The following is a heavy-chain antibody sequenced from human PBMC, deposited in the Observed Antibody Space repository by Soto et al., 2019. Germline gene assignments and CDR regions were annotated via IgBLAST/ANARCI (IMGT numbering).Heavy chain of an antibody. CDR3: ARDPRSITGTTSSEDFQH. V-gene: IGHV1-69*01. J-gene: IGHJ1*01. D-gene: IGHD1-20*01. CDR1: GGTFSGYA. CDR2: IIPILGIT. Sequence: QAQLMQSGAEVKKPGSSVKVSCKASGGTFSGYAISWVRQAPGQGLEWMGGIIPILGITNYAQKCQVRITIAADESTGTAYLDLRSLRSEDTAVYYCARDPRSITGTTSSEDFQHWGQGTLVSVSS.